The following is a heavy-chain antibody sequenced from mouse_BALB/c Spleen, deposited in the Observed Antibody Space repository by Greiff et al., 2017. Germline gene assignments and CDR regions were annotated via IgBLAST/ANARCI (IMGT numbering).Heavy chain of an antibody. CDR1: GFTFSSYG. CDR3: ARREVRRGDYFDY. D-gene: IGHD2-14*01. V-gene: IGHV5-6*02. CDR2: ISSGGSYT. Sequence: EVKLVESGGDLVKPGGSLKLSCAASGFTFSSYGMSWVRQTPDKRLEWVATISSGGSYTYYPDSVKGRFTISRDNAKNTLYLQMSSLKSEDTAMYYCARREVRRGDYFDYWGQGTTLTVSS. J-gene: IGHJ2*01.